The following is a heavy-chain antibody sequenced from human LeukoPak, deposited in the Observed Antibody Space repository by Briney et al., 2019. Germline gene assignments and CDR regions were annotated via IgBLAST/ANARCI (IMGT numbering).Heavy chain of an antibody. CDR2: IYYSGST. CDR1: GGSISSSSYY. Sequence: PSETLSLTCTVSGGSISSSSYYWGWIRQPPGKGLEWIGSIYYSGSTYYNPSLKSRVTISVDTSKNQFSLKLSSVTAADTAVYYCARLHDYGDYWGQGTLVTVSS. V-gene: IGHV4-39*01. CDR3: ARLHDYGDY. J-gene: IGHJ4*02.